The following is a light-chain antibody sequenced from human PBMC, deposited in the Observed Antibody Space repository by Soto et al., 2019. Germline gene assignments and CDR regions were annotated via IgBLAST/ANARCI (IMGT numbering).Light chain of an antibody. CDR3: FSHRGGDSHV. J-gene: IGLJ1*01. CDR2: GVT. CDR1: SSDVGGYNY. Sequence: QSALTQPASVSGSPGQSITISCTGTSSDVGGYNYVSWYQQYPGKAPKLMIYGVTNRPSGASNRFSGSKTGNTASLIISGLQAEDEAYYYCFSHRGGDSHVFGTGTKVTVL. V-gene: IGLV2-14*01.